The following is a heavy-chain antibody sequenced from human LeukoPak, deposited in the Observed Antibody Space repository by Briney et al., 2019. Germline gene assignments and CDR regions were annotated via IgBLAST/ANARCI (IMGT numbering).Heavy chain of an antibody. V-gene: IGHV1-69*13. Sequence: SVTVSCKASGGTFSSYAISWVRQAPGQGLEWMGGIIPIFGTANYAQKFQGRVTITADESTSTAYMELSSLRSEDTAVYYCARDWGIQLERPTVYYYGMDVWGQGTTVTVSS. CDR2: IIPIFGTA. CDR3: ARDWGIQLERPTVYYYGMDV. D-gene: IGHD1-1*01. J-gene: IGHJ6*02. CDR1: GGTFSSYA.